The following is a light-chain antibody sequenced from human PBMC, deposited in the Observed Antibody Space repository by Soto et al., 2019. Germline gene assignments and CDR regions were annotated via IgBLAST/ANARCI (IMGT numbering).Light chain of an antibody. V-gene: IGKV1-39*01. Sequence: NHLTQAASCLSASLGDSVTITCRSSQSISSFLNWYQQKSGKAPKLLIYNGSTLQSGVPSGFSGSGSGTEYSLAISSLQPEDFAVYYCQQRYSMPWTFGRGTKVDIK. CDR1: QSISSF. CDR3: QQRYSMPWT. CDR2: NGS. J-gene: IGKJ1*01.